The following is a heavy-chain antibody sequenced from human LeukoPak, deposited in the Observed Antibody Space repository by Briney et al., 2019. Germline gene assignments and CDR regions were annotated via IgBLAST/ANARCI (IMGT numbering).Heavy chain of an antibody. J-gene: IGHJ4*02. V-gene: IGHV1-18*01. Sequence: ASVRLSCTASVYTFTSYGISWVRQAPGQGPEWIGWISAYNGNTNYAQKLQGRVTMTTDTSTSTAYMELRGLRSDDTAVYYCARGAHIVGALFDYWGQGTLVSVSS. CDR3: ARGAHIVGALFDY. CDR2: ISAYNGNT. D-gene: IGHD1-26*01. CDR1: VYTFTSYG.